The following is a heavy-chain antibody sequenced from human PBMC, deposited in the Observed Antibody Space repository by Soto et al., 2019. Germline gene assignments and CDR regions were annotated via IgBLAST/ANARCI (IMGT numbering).Heavy chain of an antibody. Sequence: GGSLRLSCTASGFTFGDYAMSWFRQAPGKGMEWVGFIRSKAYGGTTEYAASVKGRFTISRDDSKSIAYLQMNSLKTEDTAVYYCTRVGLGPRGAYLVVNCFDPWGQGTLVTVSS. V-gene: IGHV3-49*03. D-gene: IGHD2-15*01. CDR1: GFTFGDYA. CDR3: TRVGLGPRGAYLVVNCFDP. CDR2: IRSKAYGGTT. J-gene: IGHJ5*02.